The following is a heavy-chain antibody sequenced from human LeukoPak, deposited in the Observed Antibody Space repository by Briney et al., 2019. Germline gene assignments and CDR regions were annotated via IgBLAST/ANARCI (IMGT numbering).Heavy chain of an antibody. V-gene: IGHV3-23*01. CDR1: GNTLSNYG. D-gene: IGHD3-22*01. J-gene: IGHJ4*02. CDR3: AKRGVVIRVILVGFYKEAYYFDS. CDR2: ISDSGGST. Sequence: GGSLRLSCAVSGNTLSNYGMSWGRQAPGKGLEWVAGISDSGGSTNYADSVKGRFTISRDNPKNTLYLQMNSLRAEDTAVYFCAKRGVVIRVILVGFYKEAYYFDSWGQGALVTVSS.